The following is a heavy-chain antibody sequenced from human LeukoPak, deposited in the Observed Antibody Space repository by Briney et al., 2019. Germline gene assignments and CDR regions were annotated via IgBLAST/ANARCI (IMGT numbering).Heavy chain of an antibody. D-gene: IGHD6-25*01. CDR3: ARRRRDV. CDR2: INKDGSEK. V-gene: IGHV3-7*04. J-gene: IGHJ6*02. CDR1: GFSFNDYW. Sequence: PGGSLRLSCAASGFSFNDYWMSWVRQAPGKGLEWVAIINKDGSEKYYVDSVKGRFTISRDNAKNSLYLQMNSLRAEDTAVYYCARRRRDVWGQGTTVTVSS.